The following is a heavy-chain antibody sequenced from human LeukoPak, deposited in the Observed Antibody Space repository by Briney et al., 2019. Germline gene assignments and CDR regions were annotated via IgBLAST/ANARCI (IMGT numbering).Heavy chain of an antibody. CDR2: INPNSGGT. J-gene: IGHJ4*02. D-gene: IGHD6-19*01. CDR3: ARTPYSSGWYTTNKIDY. Sequence: ASVKVSCKGSGYTFTGYYMHWVRQAPGQGLEWMGWINPNSGGTKYAQKFQGRVTMTRDTSISTAYMEVSGLRSDDTAVYYCARTPYSSGWYTTNKIDYWGQGTLVTVSS. V-gene: IGHV1-2*02. CDR1: GYTFTGYY.